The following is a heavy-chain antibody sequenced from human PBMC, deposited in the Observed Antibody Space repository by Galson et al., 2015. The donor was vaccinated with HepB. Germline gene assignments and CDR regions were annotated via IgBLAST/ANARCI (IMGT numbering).Heavy chain of an antibody. Sequence: SVKVSCKASGGTFSSYAISWVRQAPGQGLEWMGGIIPTFGTANYAQKFQGRVTITADESTSTAYMELSSLRSEDTAVYYCASGYCGGDCPNWFDPWGQGTLVTVSS. D-gene: IGHD2-21*02. V-gene: IGHV1-69*13. CDR3: ASGYCGGDCPNWFDP. J-gene: IGHJ5*02. CDR1: GGTFSSYA. CDR2: IIPTFGTA.